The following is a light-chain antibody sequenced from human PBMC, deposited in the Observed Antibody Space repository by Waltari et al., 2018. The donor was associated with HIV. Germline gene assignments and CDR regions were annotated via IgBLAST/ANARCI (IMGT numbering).Light chain of an antibody. V-gene: IGLV2-8*01. J-gene: IGLJ3*02. CDR1: SSDIGGYNY. CDR3: SSFAGSNNLGV. CDR2: EVS. Sequence: QSALTQPPSASGSPGQSVTISCTGTSSDIGGYNYVSWYQQHPGKAPKLMFYEVSKRPSGVPDRFPGSKSGNTASLTVSGLQAEDEADYYCSSFAGSNNLGVFGGGTKLTVL.